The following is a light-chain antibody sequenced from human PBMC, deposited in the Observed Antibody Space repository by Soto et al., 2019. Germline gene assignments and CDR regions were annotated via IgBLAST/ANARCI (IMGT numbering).Light chain of an antibody. Sequence: QSVLTQPPSASGSPGQSVTISCTGTSSDVGGYNYVSWYQQHPGKAPKLIIYEVTKRPSGVPDRFSGSKSDNTASLTVSGLLAEDEADYYCSSHAGIINGVFGGGTKLTVL. J-gene: IGLJ3*02. V-gene: IGLV2-8*01. CDR2: EVT. CDR1: SSDVGGYNY. CDR3: SSHAGIINGV.